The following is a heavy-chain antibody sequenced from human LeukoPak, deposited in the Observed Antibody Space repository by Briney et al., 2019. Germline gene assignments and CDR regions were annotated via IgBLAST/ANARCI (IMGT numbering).Heavy chain of an antibody. J-gene: IGHJ4*02. Sequence: PSETLSLTCTVSGGSISSYYWSWIRQPPGKGLEWIGYIYYSGSTSYNPSLKGRVTISVDTSKNQFSLKLSSVTAADTAVYYCARDSSSWGLDYWGQGTLVTVSS. CDR3: ARDSSSWGLDY. V-gene: IGHV4-59*01. CDR2: IYYSGST. D-gene: IGHD6-6*01. CDR1: GGSISSYY.